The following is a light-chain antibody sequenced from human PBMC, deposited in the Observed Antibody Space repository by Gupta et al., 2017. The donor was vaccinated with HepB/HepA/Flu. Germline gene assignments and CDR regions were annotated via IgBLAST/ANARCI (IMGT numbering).Light chain of an antibody. CDR3: HQRSVWPIT. CDR1: QSISRY. J-gene: IGKJ5*01. V-gene: IGKV3-11*01. CDR2: DAS. Sequence: EIVLTQTPATLSLSPGERATLSCRASQSISRYLVWFQQKPGQPPRLLIYDASKRATGIPARFSGSGSGTEFTLTISSREPEDFAVYYCHQRSVWPITFGQGTRLEIK.